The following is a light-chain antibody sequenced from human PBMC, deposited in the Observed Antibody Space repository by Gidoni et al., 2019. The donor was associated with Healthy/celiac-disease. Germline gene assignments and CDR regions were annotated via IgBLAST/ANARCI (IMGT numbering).Light chain of an antibody. CDR3: QQYNSPYT. CDR1: QSISSW. V-gene: IGKV1-5*01. Sequence: DIQMTQSPSTLSASVGDRVTITCRASQSISSWLAWYQQKPGKAPKLLIYDASSLESGVPSRFSGSGSGTEFTLTISSLQPDDFATYYCQQYNSPYTFGQXTKLEIK. CDR2: DAS. J-gene: IGKJ2*01.